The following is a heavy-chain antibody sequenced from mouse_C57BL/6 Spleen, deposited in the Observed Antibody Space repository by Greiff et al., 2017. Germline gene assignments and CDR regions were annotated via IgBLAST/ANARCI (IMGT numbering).Heavy chain of an antibody. J-gene: IGHJ2*01. CDR2: IDPETGGT. CDR1: GYTFTDYE. V-gene: IGHV1-15*01. CDR3: TREEGRRGFDY. D-gene: IGHD3-3*01. Sequence: QVQLQQSGAELVRPGASVTLSCTASGYTFTDYEMPWVKQTPVHGLEWIGAIDPETGGTAYNQKFKGKAILTADKSSSPPYLELRNLTSEDDAVYDGTREEGRRGFDYGGQGTTLTVSA.